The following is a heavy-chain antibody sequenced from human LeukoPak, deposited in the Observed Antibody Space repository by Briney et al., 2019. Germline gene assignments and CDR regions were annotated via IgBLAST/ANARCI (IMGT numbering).Heavy chain of an antibody. CDR1: GFTFSSYA. J-gene: IGHJ3*02. D-gene: IGHD3-10*01. V-gene: IGHV3-23*01. CDR3: ARGRSITILRGVAISDGFDI. Sequence: GGSLRLSCAASGFTFSSYAMSWVRQAPGKGLEWVSTISGSGAYTSYADSVKGRFTISRDNSKNTVSAQMNSLRAEDTALYYCARGRSITILRGVAISDGFDIWGQGTKVTVS. CDR2: ISGSGAYT.